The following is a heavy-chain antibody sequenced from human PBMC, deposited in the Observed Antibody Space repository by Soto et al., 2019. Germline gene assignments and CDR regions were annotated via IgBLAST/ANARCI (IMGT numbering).Heavy chain of an antibody. CDR2: IKQDGSEE. V-gene: IGHV3-7*01. CDR1: GFTFTTYW. D-gene: IGHD3-9*01. CDR3: ATSSDTGYIFDF. J-gene: IGHJ4*02. Sequence: GGSLRLSCAASGFTFTTYWMSWVRQSPGKGLEWVVNIKQDGSEEYYVDPVRGRFTISRDNAKNSLYLQMNSLRAEDTAVYYCATSSDTGYIFDFWGQGILVTVSS.